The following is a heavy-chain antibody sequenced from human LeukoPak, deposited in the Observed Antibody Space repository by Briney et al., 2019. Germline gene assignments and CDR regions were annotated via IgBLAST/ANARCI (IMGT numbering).Heavy chain of an antibody. D-gene: IGHD1-26*01. Sequence: GASVKVSCKAPGYTFTSYKMNWVRQAPGQGLEWMAIINPSGASTAYAHKFQGRVTMTRDTSTSTFYMELNSLRSEDTAVYYCARDSWSWSFDYWGQGTLVTVSS. V-gene: IGHV1-46*01. CDR3: ARDSWSWSFDY. CDR1: GYTFTSYK. CDR2: INPSGAST. J-gene: IGHJ4*02.